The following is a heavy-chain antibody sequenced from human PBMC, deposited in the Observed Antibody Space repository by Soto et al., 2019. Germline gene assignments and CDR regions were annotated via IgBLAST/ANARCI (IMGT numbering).Heavy chain of an antibody. J-gene: IGHJ3*02. CDR1: GFTFSSYA. Sequence: QVQLVESGGGVVQPGRSLRLSCAASGFTFSSYAMHWVRQAPGKGLEWVAVISYDGSNKYYADSVKGRFTISRDNSKNTLYLQMNSLRAEDTAVYYCARAGDYLMYDAFDIWGQGTMVTVSS. D-gene: IGHD4-17*01. CDR3: ARAGDYLMYDAFDI. V-gene: IGHV3-30-3*01. CDR2: ISYDGSNK.